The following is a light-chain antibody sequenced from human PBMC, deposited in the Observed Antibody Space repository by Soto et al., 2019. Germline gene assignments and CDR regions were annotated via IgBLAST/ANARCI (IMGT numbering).Light chain of an antibody. CDR1: QSVSSN. CDR2: GAS. V-gene: IGKV3D-15*01. J-gene: IGKJ1*01. Sequence: EIVMTQSQATLSVSPGERATLSCRASQSVSSNLAWYQQKPGQAPRLLIYGASTRATGIPTRFSGSGSGTEFTLTISSLQSEDFAVCYCQQYNNWPRPFGQGTKVQIK. CDR3: QQYNNWPRP.